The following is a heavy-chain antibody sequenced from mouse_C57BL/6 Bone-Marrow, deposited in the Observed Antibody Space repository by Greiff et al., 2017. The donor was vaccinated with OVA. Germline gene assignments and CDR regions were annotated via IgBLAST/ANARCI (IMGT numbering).Heavy chain of an antibody. J-gene: IGHJ2*01. CDR2: IDPENGDT. Sequence: VQLKESGAELVRPGASVTLSCTASGFNIKDDYMHWVKQRPEQGLEWIGWIDPENGDTEYASKFQGKATITADTSYNTAYLQLSSLTSEDTAVYYCTEWLKDYWGQGTTLTVSS. CDR1: GFNIKDDY. D-gene: IGHD2-2*01. CDR3: TEWLKDY. V-gene: IGHV14-4*01.